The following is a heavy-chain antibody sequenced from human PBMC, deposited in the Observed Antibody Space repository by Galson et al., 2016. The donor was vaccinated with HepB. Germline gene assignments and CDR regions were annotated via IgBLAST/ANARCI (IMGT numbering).Heavy chain of an antibody. D-gene: IGHD2/OR15-2a*01. CDR3: ARVTFHVPFDS. J-gene: IGHJ4*02. CDR1: GGSISSYSSY. V-gene: IGHV4-39*01. Sequence: LSLTCTVSGGSISSYSSYWGWIRQPPGKGLEWIGSIYYSGSTYYNPSLKSRVTISVDTSTNQFSLKMNSVTAADTAVYYCARVTFHVPFDSWGQGTLVTVSS. CDR2: IYYSGST.